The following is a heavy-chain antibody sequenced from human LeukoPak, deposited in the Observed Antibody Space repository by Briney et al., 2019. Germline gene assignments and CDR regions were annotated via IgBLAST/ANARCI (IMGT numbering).Heavy chain of an antibody. D-gene: IGHD3-16*01. CDR3: AREVRGGGGIFTSQYYFDY. Sequence: GGSLRLSCAASGFTFSNYAMSWVRQAPGKGLEWVSGISGSGGSTHYADSVKGRFTTSRDNSKNTLYLQMNSLRAEDTAVYYCAREVRGGGGIFTSQYYFDYWGQGTLVTVSS. J-gene: IGHJ4*02. CDR2: ISGSGGST. V-gene: IGHV3-23*01. CDR1: GFTFSNYA.